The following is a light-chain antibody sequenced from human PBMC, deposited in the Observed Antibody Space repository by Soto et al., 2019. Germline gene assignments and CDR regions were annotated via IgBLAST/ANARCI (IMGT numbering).Light chain of an antibody. V-gene: IGKV3-20*01. CDR1: QRVSSSY. CDR3: QQHDTSPRT. Sequence: PGERVTLSCSASQRVSSSYLTWYQQKPGQAPRLLIYGASTRATGIPYRFSGSGSGTDFTLSISRLEPEDFAVYYCQQHDTSPRTFGRGTKVDIK. J-gene: IGKJ1*01. CDR2: GAS.